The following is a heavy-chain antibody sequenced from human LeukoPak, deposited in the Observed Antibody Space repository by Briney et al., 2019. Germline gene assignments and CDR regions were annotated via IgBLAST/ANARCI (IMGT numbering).Heavy chain of an antibody. CDR3: AHILVAGTYDP. V-gene: IGHV2-5*02. CDR2: IYWGGDK. D-gene: IGHD6-19*01. CDR1: GFTHSTSGVG. Sequence: SGPTRVNPTQPHAVTCTFWGFTHSTSGVGVRWPRHPTGKALESLALIYWGGDKLYSPSLKRRHPITKDNSKNQVVLTMTNMDPVDTATYYCAHILVAGTYDPWGQGTLVTVSS. J-gene: IGHJ5*02.